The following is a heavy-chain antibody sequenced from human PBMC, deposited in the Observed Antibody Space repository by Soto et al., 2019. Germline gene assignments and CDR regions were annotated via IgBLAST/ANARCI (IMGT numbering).Heavy chain of an antibody. CDR2: IIPIFGTA. Sequence: RASVKVSCKASGCTFSSYAISWVRQAPGQGLEWMGGIIPIFGTANYAQKFQGRVTITADESTSTAYMELSSLRSEDTAVYYCARDKSYDSSGYFEYYFDYWGQGTLVTVSP. CDR3: ARDKSYDSSGYFEYYFDY. D-gene: IGHD3-22*01. V-gene: IGHV1-69*13. J-gene: IGHJ4*02. CDR1: GCTFSSYA.